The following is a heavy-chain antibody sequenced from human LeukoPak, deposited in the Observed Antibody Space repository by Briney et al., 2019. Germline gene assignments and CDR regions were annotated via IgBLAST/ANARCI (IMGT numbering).Heavy chain of an antibody. CDR3: ARDWLERYCSSTSCYGIDY. J-gene: IGHJ4*02. V-gene: IGHV1-18*01. CDR1: GYTFTSYS. Sequence: GASVKVSCKASGYTFTSYSISWVRQAPGQGLEWMGWISAYNGNTNYAQKLQGRVTMTTDTSTSTAYMELRSLRSDDTAVYYCARDWLERYCSSTSCYGIDYWGQGTLVTVSS. D-gene: IGHD2-2*01. CDR2: ISAYNGNT.